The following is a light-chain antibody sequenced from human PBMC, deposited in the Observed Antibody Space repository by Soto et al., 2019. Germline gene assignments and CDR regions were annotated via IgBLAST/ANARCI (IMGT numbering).Light chain of an antibody. CDR3: QQYMNWPRT. J-gene: IGKJ1*01. Sequence: EIVLTQSPGTLSLSPGERATLACRASQSVSSNLAWYQQKLGQAPRLLIYGASTRATGISARFSGSGSGTEFTLTISSLQSEDFAIYYCQQYMNWPRTFGQGTKVDIK. V-gene: IGKV3-15*01. CDR2: GAS. CDR1: QSVSSN.